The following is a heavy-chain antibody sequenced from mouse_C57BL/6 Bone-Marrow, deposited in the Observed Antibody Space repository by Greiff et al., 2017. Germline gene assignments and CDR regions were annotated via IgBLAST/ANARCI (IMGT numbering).Heavy chain of an antibody. D-gene: IGHD2-4*01. J-gene: IGHJ3*01. CDR3: ARSLYDDDEVWFAY. Sequence: QVQLQQSGAELARPGASVKLSCKASGYTFTSYGISWVKQRTGQGLEWIGEIYPRSGNTYYNEKFKGKATLTADKSSSTAYMELRSLTSEDSAVYFCARSLYDDDEVWFAYWGQGTLVTVSA. CDR1: GYTFTSYG. V-gene: IGHV1-81*01. CDR2: IYPRSGNT.